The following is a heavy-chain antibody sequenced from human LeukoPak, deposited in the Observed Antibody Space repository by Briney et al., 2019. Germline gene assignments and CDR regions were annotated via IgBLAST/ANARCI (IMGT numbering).Heavy chain of an antibody. CDR2: VYTSGIT. Sequence: SETLSLTCTVSGGFINSYYWSWIRQPAGKGLEWIGRVYTSGITNYNPSPKSRITMSVDTSKNQFSLKLTSVTAADTAVYYCARHNGFDRGYYYYMDVWGKGTTVTVSS. D-gene: IGHD3-9*01. CDR3: ARHNGFDRGYYYYMDV. V-gene: IGHV4-4*07. CDR1: GGFINSYY. J-gene: IGHJ6*03.